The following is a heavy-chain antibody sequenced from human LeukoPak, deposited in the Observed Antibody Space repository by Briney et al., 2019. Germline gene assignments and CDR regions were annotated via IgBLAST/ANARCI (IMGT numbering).Heavy chain of an antibody. Sequence: GASVNVSCEASGYTFTGYYMHWVRQAPGQGLEWMGWINPNSGGRNHAQKFQGWVTMTSDRSISAAYMEMSRLRSDDAAVYYCARGVRPSYYDILTGSHLPGGKLFDPWGQGTLVTVSS. J-gene: IGHJ5*02. CDR1: GYTFTGYY. CDR2: INPNSGGR. CDR3: ARGVRPSYYDILTGSHLPGGKLFDP. V-gene: IGHV1-2*04. D-gene: IGHD3-9*01.